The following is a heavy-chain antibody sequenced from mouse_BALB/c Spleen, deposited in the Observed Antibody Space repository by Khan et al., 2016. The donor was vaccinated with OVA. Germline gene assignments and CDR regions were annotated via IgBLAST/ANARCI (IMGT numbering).Heavy chain of an antibody. CDR3: ARCKKLVATYFDY. Sequence: QVQLKQSGAELVKAGASVKMSCKASGYTFTSYWMHWVKQRLGQGLEWFAETNPTNGRTYYNEKFKSKATLTVDKSSSTAYMLLSGPTFEDSAVNYSARCKKLVATYFDYWGQGTTLTVSA. V-gene: IGHV1S81*02. CDR1: GYTFTSYW. J-gene: IGHJ2*01. D-gene: IGHD1-1*01. CDR2: TNPTNGRT.